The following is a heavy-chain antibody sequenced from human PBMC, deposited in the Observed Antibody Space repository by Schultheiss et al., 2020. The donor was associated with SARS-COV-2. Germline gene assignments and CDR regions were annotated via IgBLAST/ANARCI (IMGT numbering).Heavy chain of an antibody. V-gene: IGHV1-18*04. CDR1: GYTFTGYY. CDR2: ISAYNGNT. J-gene: IGHJ4*02. D-gene: IGHD3-10*01. Sequence: ASVKVSCKASGYTFTGYYMHWVRQAPGQGLEWMGWISAYNGNTNYAQKLQGRVTMTTDTSTSTAYMELRSLRSDDTAVYYCARLITMVRGVIIPNLSHLDYRGQGTLVTVSS. CDR3: ARLITMVRGVIIPNLSHLDY.